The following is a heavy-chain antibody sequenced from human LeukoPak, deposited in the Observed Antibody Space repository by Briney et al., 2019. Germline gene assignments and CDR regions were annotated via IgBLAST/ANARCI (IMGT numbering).Heavy chain of an antibody. CDR2: IYSGGST. D-gene: IGHD6-19*01. J-gene: IGHJ4*02. Sequence: PGGSLRLSCAASGFTVSSNYMSWVRQAPGKGLEWVSVIYSGGSTYYADSVTGRFTISRDNSKNTLYLQMNSLRAEDTAVYYCARDSKGIAVAEGYDYWGQGTLVTVSS. CDR1: GFTVSSNY. CDR3: ARDSKGIAVAEGYDY. V-gene: IGHV3-66*01.